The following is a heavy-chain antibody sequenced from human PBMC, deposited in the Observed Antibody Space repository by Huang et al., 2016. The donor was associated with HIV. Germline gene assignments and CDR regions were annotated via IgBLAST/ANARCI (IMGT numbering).Heavy chain of an antibody. V-gene: IGHV4-34*01. CDR3: ARGDYDFWSGYSGYFDY. J-gene: IGHJ4*02. Sequence: QVQLQQWGAGLLKPSETLSLTCAVYGGSFSGYYWSWIRQHPGKGLEWIGEINHSGSTNYNPSLKSRVTISVDTSKNQFSLKLSSVTAADTAVYYCARGDYDFWSGYSGYFDYWGQGTLVTVSS. CDR1: GGSFSGYY. D-gene: IGHD3-3*01. CDR2: INHSGST.